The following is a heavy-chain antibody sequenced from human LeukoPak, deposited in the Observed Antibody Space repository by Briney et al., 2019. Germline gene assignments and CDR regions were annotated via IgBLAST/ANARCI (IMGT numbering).Heavy chain of an antibody. Sequence: GGSLRPSCAASGFTFSSYSMNWVRQAPGKGLEWVSSISSSSTYIYYADSVKGRFTISRDNAKNSLYLQMSSLKAEDTAMYYCARDGVPGYYYGSGSYSSNFDYWGQGTLVTVSS. CDR1: GFTFSSYS. D-gene: IGHD3-10*01. J-gene: IGHJ4*02. CDR3: ARDGVPGYYYGSGSYSSNFDY. CDR2: ISSSSTYI. V-gene: IGHV3-21*06.